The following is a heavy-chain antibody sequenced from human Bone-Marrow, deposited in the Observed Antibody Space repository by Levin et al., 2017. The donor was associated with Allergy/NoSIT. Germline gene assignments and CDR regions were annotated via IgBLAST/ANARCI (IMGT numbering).Heavy chain of an antibody. V-gene: IGHV1-2*06. D-gene: IGHD2-2*01. CDR1: GYSFTDNY. Sequence: ASVKVSCKASGYSFTDNYMHWGRQAPGQGLEWMGRINPYNGATIYAQNFQGRVTLTRATSTSTTYMHLSRLTSDDTAVYYCARDCSTTSCWDYWGQGTVVTVSS. CDR3: ARDCSTTSCWDY. J-gene: IGHJ4*02. CDR2: INPYNGAT.